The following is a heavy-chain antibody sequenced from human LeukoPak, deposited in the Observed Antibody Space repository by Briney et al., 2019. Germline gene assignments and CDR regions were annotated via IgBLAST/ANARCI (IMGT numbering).Heavy chain of an antibody. Sequence: GASVKVSCKASGYTFTSYDINWVRQATGQGLEWMGWMNPNSGNTGYAQKFQGRVTITRNTSISTAYMELSSLRSEDTAVYYCARGVRAYYYHYYMDVWGKGTTVTVSS. CDR2: MNPNSGNT. CDR3: ARGVRAYYYHYYMDV. V-gene: IGHV1-8*03. CDR1: GYTFTSYD. J-gene: IGHJ6*03.